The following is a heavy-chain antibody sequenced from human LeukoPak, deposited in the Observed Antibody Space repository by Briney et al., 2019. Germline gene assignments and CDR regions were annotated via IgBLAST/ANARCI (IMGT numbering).Heavy chain of an antibody. Sequence: SETLSLTCTVSGGSISSSSYYWGWIRQPPGKGLEWIGSIYYSGSTYYNPSLKSRVTISVDTSKNQFSLKLSSVTAADTAVYYCARPEAGYSSSWAYYYYMDVWGKGTTVTVSS. J-gene: IGHJ6*03. D-gene: IGHD6-13*01. V-gene: IGHV4-39*01. CDR3: ARPEAGYSSSWAYYYYMDV. CDR1: GGSISSSSYY. CDR2: IYYSGST.